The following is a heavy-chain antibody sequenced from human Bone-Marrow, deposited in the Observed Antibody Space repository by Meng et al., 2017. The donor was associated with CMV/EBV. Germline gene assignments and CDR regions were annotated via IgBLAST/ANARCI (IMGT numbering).Heavy chain of an antibody. CDR3: ARSLVGATTAFDI. V-gene: IGHV1-46*01. D-gene: IGHD1-26*01. CDR2: INPSGGST. J-gene: IGHJ3*02. CDR1: GYTFTSYY. Sequence: ASVKVSCKASGYTFTSYYMHWVRQAPGQGLEWMGIINPSGGSTSYAQKFQGRVTMTRDTSTSTVYMELSNLRSEDTAVYYCARSLVGATTAFDIWGQGTMVTVSS.